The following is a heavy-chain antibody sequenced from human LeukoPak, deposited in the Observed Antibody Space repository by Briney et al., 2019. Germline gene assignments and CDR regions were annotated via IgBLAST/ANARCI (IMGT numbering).Heavy chain of an antibody. CDR2: ISGSGGST. CDR3: ARVLFVGAFDY. V-gene: IGHV3-23*01. D-gene: IGHD1-26*01. J-gene: IGHJ4*02. CDR1: GFTFSSHG. Sequence: GGTLRLSCAASGFTFSSHGMSWVRQAPGKGLEWVSAISGSGGSTYYADSVKGRFTISRDNSKNTLYLQMNSLRAEDTAVYYCARVLFVGAFDYWGQGTLVTVSS.